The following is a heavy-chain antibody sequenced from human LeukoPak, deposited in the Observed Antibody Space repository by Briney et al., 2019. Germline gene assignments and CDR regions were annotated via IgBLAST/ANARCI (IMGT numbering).Heavy chain of an antibody. V-gene: IGHV3-23*01. CDR2: ISDSDDST. Sequence: GSLRLSCAASGFTFTNFAMSWVRQAPGKGVESVATISDSDDSTYYADSVRGRFTISRDKSMNTLYLEMTSLRAEDTAIYYCAKSLRGYGGYDYWGQGTQVTVSS. CDR3: AKSLRGYGGYDY. CDR1: GFTFTNFA. D-gene: IGHD4/OR15-4a*01. J-gene: IGHJ4*02.